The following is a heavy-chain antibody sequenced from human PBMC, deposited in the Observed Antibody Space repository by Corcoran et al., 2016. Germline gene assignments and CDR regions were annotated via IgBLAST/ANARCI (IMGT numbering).Heavy chain of an antibody. V-gene: IGHV4-39*07. Sequence: QLQLQESGPGLVKPSETLSLTCTVSGGSISSSSYYWGWIRQPPGKGLEWIGSIYYSGSTYYNPSLKSRVTISVDTSKNQFSLKLSSVTAADTAVYYWARADCSSTSCYTVYWFDPRGQGTPVTV. D-gene: IGHD2-2*02. CDR1: GGSISSSSYY. J-gene: IGHJ5*02. CDR3: ARADCSSTSCYTVYWFDP. CDR2: IYYSGST.